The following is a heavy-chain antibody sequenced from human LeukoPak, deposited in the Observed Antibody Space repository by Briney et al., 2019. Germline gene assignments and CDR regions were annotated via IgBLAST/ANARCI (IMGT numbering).Heavy chain of an antibody. V-gene: IGHV3-30*18. J-gene: IGHJ1*01. CDR3: AKPFIAAASNFQH. D-gene: IGHD6-13*01. Sequence: GGSLRLSCVVSGFSFGSYPMSWVRQAPGKGLEWVAVISYDGSNKYYADSVKGRFTISRDNSKNTLYLQMNSLRAEDTAVYYCAKPFIAAASNFQHWGQGTLVTVSS. CDR2: ISYDGSNK. CDR1: GFSFGSYP.